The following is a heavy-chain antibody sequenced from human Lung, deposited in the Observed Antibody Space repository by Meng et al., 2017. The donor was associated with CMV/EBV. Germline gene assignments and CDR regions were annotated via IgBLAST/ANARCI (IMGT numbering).Heavy chain of an antibody. CDR1: GDSMNHYY. V-gene: IGHV4-59*01. Sequence: SETLSLXCTVSGDSMNHYYWNWIRQPPGKGLECIGYMYYSGSTNYNPSLKSRVTISVDTSKNQFSLILTSVTAADTAVYYCARRGRGAGGGQDYWRQGTLVTVSS. CDR3: ARRGRGAGGGQDY. J-gene: IGHJ4*02. D-gene: IGHD6-13*01. CDR2: MYYSGST.